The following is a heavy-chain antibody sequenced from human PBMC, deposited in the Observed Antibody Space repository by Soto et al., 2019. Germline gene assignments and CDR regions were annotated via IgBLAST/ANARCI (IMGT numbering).Heavy chain of an antibody. CDR3: AKDLAQQLVGNDY. J-gene: IGHJ4*02. CDR1: GFTFSSYA. D-gene: IGHD6-13*01. Sequence: EVQLLESGGGLVQPGGSLRLSCAASGFTFSSYAMSWVRQAPGKWLEWVSAISGSGGSTYYADSVKGRFTISRDNSKNTLYLQMNSLRAEDTAVYYCAKDLAQQLVGNDYWGQGTLVTVSS. V-gene: IGHV3-23*01. CDR2: ISGSGGST.